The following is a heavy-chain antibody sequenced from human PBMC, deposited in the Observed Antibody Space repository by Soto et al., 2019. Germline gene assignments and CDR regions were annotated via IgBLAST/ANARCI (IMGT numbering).Heavy chain of an antibody. V-gene: IGHV3-74*01. Sequence: EVQLVESGGGLVQPGESLRLSCAASGFTFDYYWMHWVRQAPGKGLVWVSRIHSDGTSTTYADSVKGRFTISRDNAKNTLSLQMNSLRAEETAMYYCARGDRGAFDLWGQGTVVTVSS. D-gene: IGHD1-26*01. CDR1: GFTFDYYW. CDR3: ARGDRGAFDL. J-gene: IGHJ3*01. CDR2: IHSDGTST.